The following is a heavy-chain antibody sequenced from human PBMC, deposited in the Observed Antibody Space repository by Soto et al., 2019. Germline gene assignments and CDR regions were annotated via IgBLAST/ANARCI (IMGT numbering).Heavy chain of an antibody. J-gene: IGHJ4*02. D-gene: IGHD3-10*01. Sequence: HPGGSLRLSCAASGFTFSSYGMHWVRQAPGKGLEWVAVIWYDGSNKYYADSVKGRFTISRDNSKNTLYLQMNSLRAEDTAVYYCARDPNGSGSYVDYWGQGTLVTVSS. V-gene: IGHV3-33*08. CDR3: ARDPNGSGSYVDY. CDR2: IWYDGSNK. CDR1: GFTFSSYG.